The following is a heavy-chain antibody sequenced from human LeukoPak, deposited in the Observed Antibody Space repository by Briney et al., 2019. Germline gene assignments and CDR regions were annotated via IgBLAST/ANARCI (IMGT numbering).Heavy chain of an antibody. CDR2: ISYDGSNK. Sequence: TGGSLRLSCAASGFTFSSYAMHWVRQAPGKGLEWVAVISYDGSNKYYADSVKGRFTISRDNSKNTPYLQMNSLRAEDTAVYYCARRDCSSTSCYEIDYWGQGTLVTVSS. J-gene: IGHJ4*02. CDR3: ARRDCSSTSCYEIDY. V-gene: IGHV3-30-3*01. CDR1: GFTFSSYA. D-gene: IGHD2-2*01.